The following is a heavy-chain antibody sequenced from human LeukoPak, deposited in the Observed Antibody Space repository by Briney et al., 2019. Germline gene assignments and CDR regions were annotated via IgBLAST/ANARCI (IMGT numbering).Heavy chain of an antibody. CDR1: GYTFTGYY. CDR3: ARVLTGARSSSFGYYYYMDV. J-gene: IGHJ6*03. V-gene: IGHV1-2*02. D-gene: IGHD6-6*01. Sequence: ASVKVCCKASGYTFTGYYMNWVRRAPGQGLEWMGWIDTNSGGTNYAQKLPGRVTVTRDTSISTAYMEPSRLRSDDTAVYYCARVLTGARSSSFGYYYYMDVWGKGTTVTVSS. CDR2: IDTNSGGT.